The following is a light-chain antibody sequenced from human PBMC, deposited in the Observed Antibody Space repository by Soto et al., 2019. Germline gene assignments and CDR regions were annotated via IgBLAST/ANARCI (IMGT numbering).Light chain of an antibody. Sequence: TQPASVSGSPGQSITISCTGTSSDVGGYNYVSWYQQHPGKAPKLMIYDVSNRPSGVSNRFSGSKSGNTASLTISGLQAEDEADYYCSSYTSSSTLFGGGTKLTVL. J-gene: IGLJ2*01. CDR3: SSYTSSSTL. CDR2: DVS. V-gene: IGLV2-14*01. CDR1: SSDVGGYNY.